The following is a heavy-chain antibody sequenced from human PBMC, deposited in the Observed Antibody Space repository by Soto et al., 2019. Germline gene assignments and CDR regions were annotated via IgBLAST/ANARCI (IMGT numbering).Heavy chain of an antibody. CDR3: AKDISGYSSSCFDY. J-gene: IGHJ4*02. V-gene: IGHV3-9*01. D-gene: IGHD6-13*01. CDR1: GFTFDDYA. CDR2: ISWNSGSI. Sequence: GGSLRLSCAASGFTFDDYAMHWVRQAPGKGLEWVSGISWNSGSIGYADSVKGRFTISRDNAKNSLYLQMNSLRAEDTALYYCAKDISGYSSSCFDYWGQGTLVTVSS.